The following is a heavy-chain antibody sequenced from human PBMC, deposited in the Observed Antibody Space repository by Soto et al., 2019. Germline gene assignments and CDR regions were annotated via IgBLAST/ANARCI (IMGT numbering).Heavy chain of an antibody. CDR2: ISYDGSNK. J-gene: IGHJ4*01. D-gene: IGHD4-17*01. CDR3: WMLTVTYFEC. Sequence: GGSLRLSCAASGFTFSSYGMHWVRQAPGKGLEWVAVISYDGSNKYYADSVKGRFTISRDNSKNTLYLQMNSLRAEDTAVYYCWMLTVTYFECWGQETLVRASS. V-gene: IGHV3-30*03. CDR1: GFTFSSYG.